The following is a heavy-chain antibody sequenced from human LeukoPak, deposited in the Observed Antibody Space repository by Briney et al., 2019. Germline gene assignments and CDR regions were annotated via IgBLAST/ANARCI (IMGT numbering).Heavy chain of an antibody. J-gene: IGHJ5*02. CDR3: ARNGIVGATRPFDP. CDR2: IYTSGST. D-gene: IGHD1-26*01. Sequence: SETLSLTCAVYGGSFSSYYWSWIRQPAGKGLEWIGRIYTSGSTNYNPSLKSRVTMSVDTSKNQFSLKLSSVTAADTAVYYCARNGIVGATRPFDPWGQGTLVTVSS. CDR1: GGSFSSYY. V-gene: IGHV4-59*10.